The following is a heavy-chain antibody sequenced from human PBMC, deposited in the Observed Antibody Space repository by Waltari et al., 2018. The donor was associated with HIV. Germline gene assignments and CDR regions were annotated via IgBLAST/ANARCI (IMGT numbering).Heavy chain of an antibody. CDR1: GCSFSRDE. Sequence: EVQLVESGGGLVQPAGSLILSCAASGCSFSRDEMSCVRQALGKGLEWVSYISSSGSTIYYADSVKGRFTISRDNAKNSLYLQMNSLRAEDTAVYYCARGYSGSPWDYWGQGTLVTVSS. CDR2: ISSSGSTI. CDR3: ARGYSGSPWDY. V-gene: IGHV3-48*03. J-gene: IGHJ4*02. D-gene: IGHD1-26*01.